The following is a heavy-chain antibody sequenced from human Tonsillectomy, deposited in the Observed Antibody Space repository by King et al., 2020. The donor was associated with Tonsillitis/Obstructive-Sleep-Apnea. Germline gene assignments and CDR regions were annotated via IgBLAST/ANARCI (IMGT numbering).Heavy chain of an antibody. CDR3: ARYSGASDSHSLDY. D-gene: IGHD1-26*01. J-gene: IGHJ4*02. Sequence: MQLQESGPGLVKPSETLSLPCTVAIASFSIDYWSWIRQPPGKGLEGIVNVHYSGTTNHDPSLRSRVTISLDTSRNQFSLRLNSVTAADTAVYYCARYSGASDSHSLDYWGQGTLVTVSS. CDR2: VHYSGTT. V-gene: IGHV4-59*01. CDR1: IASFSIDY.